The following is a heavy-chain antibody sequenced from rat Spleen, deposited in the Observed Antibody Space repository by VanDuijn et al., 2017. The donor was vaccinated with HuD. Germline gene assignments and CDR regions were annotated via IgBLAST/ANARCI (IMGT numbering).Heavy chain of an antibody. CDR1: GFTFSDYN. CDR3: ARQVGALDY. Sequence: EVQLVESGGGLVQPGRSLKLSCAASGFTFSDYNMAWVRQAPKKGLEWVATISYDGSSTYYRDSVKGRFTISRDNAKSTLYLQMDSLRSEDTATYYCARQVGALDYWGQGVMVTVSS. D-gene: IGHD5-1*01. J-gene: IGHJ2*01. CDR2: ISYDGSST. V-gene: IGHV5-7*01.